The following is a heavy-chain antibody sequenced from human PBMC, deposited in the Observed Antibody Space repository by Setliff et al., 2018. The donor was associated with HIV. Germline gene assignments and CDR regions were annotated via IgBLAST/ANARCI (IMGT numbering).Heavy chain of an antibody. V-gene: IGHV4-34*01. J-gene: IGHJ4*02. CDR1: GGSFNDYY. Sequence: SETLSLTCAVYGGSFNDYYWTWIRQPPGKGLEWIGEIDHSGNIKYHASLKSRVTISKDTSKNQISLKPRSVTAADTAVYYCAKDRGSTWYGPIDYWGQGTLVTVSS. CDR3: AKDRGSTWYGPIDY. D-gene: IGHD6-13*01. CDR2: IDHSGNI.